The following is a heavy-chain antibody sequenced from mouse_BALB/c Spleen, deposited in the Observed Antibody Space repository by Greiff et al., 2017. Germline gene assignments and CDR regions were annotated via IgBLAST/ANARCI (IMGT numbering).Heavy chain of an antibody. V-gene: IGHV1-69*02. CDR2: IYPSDSYT. D-gene: IGHD2-1*01. Sequence: QVQLQQPGAELVRPGASVKLSCKASGYTFTSYWINWVKQRPGQGLEWIGNIYPSDSYTNYNQKFTDKATLTVDKSSSTAYMQLSSPTSEDSAVYYCTRSGGNYPYYAMDYWGQGTSVTVSS. J-gene: IGHJ4*01. CDR3: TRSGGNYPYYAMDY. CDR1: GYTFTSYW.